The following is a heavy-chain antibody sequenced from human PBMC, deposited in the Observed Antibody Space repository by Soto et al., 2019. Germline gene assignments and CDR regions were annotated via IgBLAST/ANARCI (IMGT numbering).Heavy chain of an antibody. J-gene: IGHJ6*02. CDR3: ARDQVRTDPGVVNLYYYYYGMDV. CDR1: GFTFSSYA. CDR2: ISYDGSNK. V-gene: IGHV3-30-3*01. D-gene: IGHD3-3*01. Sequence: PGGSLRLSCAASGFTFSSYAMHWVRQAPGKGLEWVAVISYDGSNKYYADSVKGRFTISRDNSKNTLYLQMNSLRAEDTAVYYCARDQVRTDPGVVNLYYYYYGMDVWGQGTTVTVSS.